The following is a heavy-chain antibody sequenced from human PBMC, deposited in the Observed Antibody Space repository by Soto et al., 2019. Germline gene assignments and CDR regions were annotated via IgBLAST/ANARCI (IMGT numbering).Heavy chain of an antibody. J-gene: IGHJ4*02. CDR2: ISYDGSNK. CDR1: GFTFSSYA. Sequence: GGSLRLSCAASGFTFSSYALHWVRQAPGKGLEWVAVISYDGSNKYYADSVKGRFTISRDNSKNTLYLQMNSPRAEDTAVYYCARDLPLDYWGQGTLVTVSS. CDR3: ARDLPLDY. V-gene: IGHV3-30-3*01.